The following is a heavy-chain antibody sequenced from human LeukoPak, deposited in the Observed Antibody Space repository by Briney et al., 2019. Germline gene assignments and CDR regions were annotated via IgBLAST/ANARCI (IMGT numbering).Heavy chain of an antibody. V-gene: IGHV3-30*02. Sequence: PGGSLRLSCAASGFTFSSYGMHWVRQAPGKGLEWVAFIRYDGSNKYYADSVKGRFTISRDNSKNTLYLQMNSLRAEDTAVYYCAKDFAEYSGPNYYYYMDVWGKGTTVTVSS. CDR1: GFTFSSYG. CDR2: IRYDGSNK. D-gene: IGHD5-12*01. CDR3: AKDFAEYSGPNYYYYMDV. J-gene: IGHJ6*03.